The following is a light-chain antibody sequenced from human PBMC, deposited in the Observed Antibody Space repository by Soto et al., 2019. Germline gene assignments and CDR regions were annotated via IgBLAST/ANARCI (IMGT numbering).Light chain of an antibody. V-gene: IGLV1-51*01. CDR1: SYNIGGNS. CDR2: DDN. Sequence: QSVMTQPPSVSAAPGQKVTISCSGSSYNIGGNSVSWYQQLPGTAPKLLIYDDNKRPSGIPDRFSGSKSGTSATLGINGFQTGDEADYYCGSWDSSLRAYVFGTGTKLTVL. CDR3: GSWDSSLRAYV. J-gene: IGLJ1*01.